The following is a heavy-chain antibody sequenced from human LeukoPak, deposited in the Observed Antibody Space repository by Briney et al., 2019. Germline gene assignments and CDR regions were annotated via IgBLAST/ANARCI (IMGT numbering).Heavy chain of an antibody. CDR3: ARGKRWLQFGRAFDI. CDR2: INHSGST. J-gene: IGHJ3*02. CDR1: GVSFSGYY. V-gene: IGHV4-34*01. Sequence: SETLSLTCAVYGVSFSGYYWSWIRQPPGKGLEWIGEINHSGSTNYNPSLKSRVTISVDTSKNQFSLKLSSVTAADTAVYYCARGKRWLQFGRAFDIWGQGTMVTVSS. D-gene: IGHD5-24*01.